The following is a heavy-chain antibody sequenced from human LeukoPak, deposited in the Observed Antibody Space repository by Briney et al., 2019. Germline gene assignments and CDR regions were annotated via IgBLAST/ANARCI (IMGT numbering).Heavy chain of an antibody. V-gene: IGHV3-23*01. CDR1: GFTFSGYA. Sequence: GGSLRLSCAASGFTFSGYATSWVRQAPGKGLEWVSAISGGGVSTYYADSIKGRFTISRDDSKNTLYLQMNSLRAEDTAVYYCAKGMVRGVIPDYWGQGTLVTVSS. CDR2: ISGGGVST. D-gene: IGHD3-10*01. J-gene: IGHJ4*02. CDR3: AKGMVRGVIPDY.